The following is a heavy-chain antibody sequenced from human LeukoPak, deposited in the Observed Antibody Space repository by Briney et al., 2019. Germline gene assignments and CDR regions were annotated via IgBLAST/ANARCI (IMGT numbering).Heavy chain of an antibody. V-gene: IGHV3-30*18. CDR3: AKTYTYYYYYYMDV. J-gene: IGHJ6*03. CDR1: GFTFSSYG. Sequence: GGSLRLSCAASGFTFSSYGRHWVRQAPGKGLEGVAVILYDGSNKYYADSVKGRFTISRDNSKNTLYLQMNSLRAEDTPVYYCAKTYTYYYYYYMDVWGKGTTVTISS. D-gene: IGHD1-1*01. CDR2: ILYDGSNK.